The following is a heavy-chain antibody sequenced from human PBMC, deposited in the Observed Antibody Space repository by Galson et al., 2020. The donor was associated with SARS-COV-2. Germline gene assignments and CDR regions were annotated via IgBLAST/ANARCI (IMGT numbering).Heavy chain of an antibody. CDR2: IYPAGSHV. Sequence: GESLKISCRASGYTFTSYWIGWVRQTPGKGLEWMGIIYPAGSHVTYTPSFQGQVTISADNSSSTAYLQRNSLKASDTALYFCARPRSITGIQGLMVPDYCASWGQGALVTVSS. J-gene: IGHJ4*02. CDR3: ARPRSITGIQGLMVPDYCAS. V-gene: IGHV5-51*01. CDR1: GYTFTSYW. D-gene: IGHD3-10*01.